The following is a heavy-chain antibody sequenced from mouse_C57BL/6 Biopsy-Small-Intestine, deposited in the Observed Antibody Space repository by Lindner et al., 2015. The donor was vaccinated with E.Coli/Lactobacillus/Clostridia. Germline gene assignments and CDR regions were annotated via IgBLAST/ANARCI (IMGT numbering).Heavy chain of an antibody. CDR3: ARTGNYYAMDY. CDR1: GYAFSSYW. V-gene: IGHV1-80*01. Sequence: VQLQESGAELVKPGASVKISCKTSGYAFSSYWMNWVKQRPGKGLEWIGQIYPGDGDTNYNGKFKGKATLTADKSSSTVYMQLSSLTPEDSAVYFCARTGNYYAMDYWGQGTSVTVSS. CDR2: IYPGDGDT. J-gene: IGHJ4*01.